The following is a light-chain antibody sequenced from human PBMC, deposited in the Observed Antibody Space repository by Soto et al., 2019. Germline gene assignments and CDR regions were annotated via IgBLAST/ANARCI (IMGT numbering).Light chain of an antibody. Sequence: EIVMTQSPATLSVSPGERATLSCRASQSVSSNLAWYPQKPGQAPRLLIYGASTRATGIPARFSGSGSGTEFTLTISSLQSEDFAVYYCQQYNNWGTFGQGTKVEIK. J-gene: IGKJ1*01. CDR1: QSVSSN. CDR2: GAS. V-gene: IGKV3-15*01. CDR3: QQYNNWGT.